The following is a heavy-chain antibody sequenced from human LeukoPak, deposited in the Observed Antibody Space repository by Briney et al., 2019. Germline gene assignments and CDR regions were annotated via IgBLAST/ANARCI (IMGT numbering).Heavy chain of an antibody. Sequence: SQTLSLICAISGDSVSSNSAAWNWIRQSPSRGLEWLGRTYYRSKWYKDYADSVKSRMAINSDTSNNQLSLQLNSVTPEDTAVYYCARGPAPYCTNGVCLDGMDVWGQGTTVIVSS. CDR3: ARGPAPYCTNGVCLDGMDV. CDR1: GDSVSSNSAA. D-gene: IGHD2-8*01. J-gene: IGHJ6*02. V-gene: IGHV6-1*01. CDR2: TYYRSKWYK.